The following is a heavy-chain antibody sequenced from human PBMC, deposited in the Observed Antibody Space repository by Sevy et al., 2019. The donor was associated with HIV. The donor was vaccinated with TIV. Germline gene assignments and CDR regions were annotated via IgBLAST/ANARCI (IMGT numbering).Heavy chain of an antibody. J-gene: IGHJ4*02. CDR3: ARTYGDYGTFDF. CDR1: GGSMSSYY. D-gene: IGHD4-17*01. Sequence: SETLSLTCTVSGGSMSSYYWSWIRQPAGKGLEWIGLIYSNENTKYNPSLESRVTMSLDTSKNQFSLKLSSVTAADTAVYYCARTYGDYGTFDFWGQGILVTVSS. CDR2: IYSNENT. V-gene: IGHV4-4*07.